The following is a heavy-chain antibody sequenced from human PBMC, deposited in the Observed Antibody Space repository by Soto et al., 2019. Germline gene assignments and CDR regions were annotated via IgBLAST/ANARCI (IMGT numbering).Heavy chain of an antibody. CDR1: GGTFSSYA. CDR2: IIPIFGTA. CDR3: ARENYYDSSGYSFDY. D-gene: IGHD3-22*01. J-gene: IGHJ4*02. V-gene: IGHV1-69*13. Sequence: SVNVSFKASGGTFSSYAISWVRQAPGQGLEWMGGIIPIFGTANYAQKFQGRVTITADESTSTAYMELSSLRSEDTAVYYCARENYYDSSGYSFDYWGQGTLVTVSS.